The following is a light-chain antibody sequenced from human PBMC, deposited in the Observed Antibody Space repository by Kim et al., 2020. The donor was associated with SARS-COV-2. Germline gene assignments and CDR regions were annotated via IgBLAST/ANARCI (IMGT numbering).Light chain of an antibody. V-gene: IGKV1-27*01. J-gene: IGKJ1*01. CDR3: QKYDIAPWT. Sequence: ASVGDRVTITCRASQGMNNYLAWFQHKPGKVPKVLIYAASTLHSEVPSRFSGSGFGTDFTLTISSLQPEDVATYYCQKYDIAPWTFGQGTKVDIK. CDR1: QGMNNY. CDR2: AAS.